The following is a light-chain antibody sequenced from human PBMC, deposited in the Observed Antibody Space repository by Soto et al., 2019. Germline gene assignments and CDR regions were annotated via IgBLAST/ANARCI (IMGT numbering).Light chain of an antibody. J-gene: IGLJ1*01. CDR3: SSYTSSSTSRV. CDR1: SSDVGGYNY. Sequence: QSVLTQPASVSGSPGQSITISCHGTSSDVGGYNYVSWYQQHPGKAPKLMIYDVSNRPSGVSNRFSGSESGNTASLTISGLQAEDEADYYCSSYTSSSTSRVFGTGTKVTVL. V-gene: IGLV2-14*01. CDR2: DVS.